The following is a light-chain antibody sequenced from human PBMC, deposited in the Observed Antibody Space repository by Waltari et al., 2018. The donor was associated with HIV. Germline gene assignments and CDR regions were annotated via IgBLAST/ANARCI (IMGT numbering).Light chain of an antibody. CDR3: MQGSHWPGT. CDR2: KVS. V-gene: IGKV2-30*01. J-gene: IGKJ1*01. CDR1: QSLVYSDGNTY. Sequence: DVVMTQSPLPLHVTLGRPASTPCRSTQSLVYSDGNTYFNWFQQRPGQSPRRLLYKVSNRDAGVPDRFTGSGSGTDFTLKISRVEAEDVGFYYCMQGSHWPGTFGQGTKVEIK.